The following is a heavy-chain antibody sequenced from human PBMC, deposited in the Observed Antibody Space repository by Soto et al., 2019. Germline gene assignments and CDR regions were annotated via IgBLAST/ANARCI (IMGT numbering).Heavy chain of an antibody. CDR2: IIPILGIA. V-gene: IGHV1-69*02. CDR1: GGTFSSYT. D-gene: IGHD2-15*01. CDR3: ASGDCSGGSCYEGQGAYYYYYGMDV. Sequence: QVQLVQSGAEVKKPGSSVKVSCKASGGTFSSYTISWVRQAPGQGLEWMGRIIPILGIANYAQKFQGRVTITADKSTSTAYMEQSSLGSEDTAVEYCASGDCSGGSCYEGQGAYYYYYGMDVWGQGTTVTVSS. J-gene: IGHJ6*02.